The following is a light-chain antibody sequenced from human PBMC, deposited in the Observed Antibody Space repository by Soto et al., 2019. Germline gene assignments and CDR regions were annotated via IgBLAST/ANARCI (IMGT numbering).Light chain of an antibody. J-gene: IGLJ2*01. CDR1: SSDVGAYNS. CDR2: EVS. Sequence: QSALTQPASVSGSPGQSITISCTGTSSDVGAYNSVSWYQQHPGKAPKLMIYEVSNRPSGLSNRFSGSKSGNTASLTISGLQSEDEADYSGSSYAGSSTFVVFGGGTKLTVL. V-gene: IGLV2-14*01. CDR3: SSYAGSSTFVV.